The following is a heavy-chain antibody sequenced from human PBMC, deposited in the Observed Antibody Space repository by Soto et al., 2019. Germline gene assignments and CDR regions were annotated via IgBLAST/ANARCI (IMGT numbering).Heavy chain of an antibody. J-gene: IGHJ4*02. D-gene: IGHD3-22*01. CDR1: GGSISSGGYY. Sequence: SETLSLTCTVSGGSISSGGYYWSWIRQHPGKGLEWIGYIYYSGSTYYNPSLKSRVTISVDTSKNQFSLKLSSVTAADTAVYYCARAELYYDSSGPMFDYWGQGTLVTAPQ. V-gene: IGHV4-31*03. CDR2: IYYSGST. CDR3: ARAELYYDSSGPMFDY.